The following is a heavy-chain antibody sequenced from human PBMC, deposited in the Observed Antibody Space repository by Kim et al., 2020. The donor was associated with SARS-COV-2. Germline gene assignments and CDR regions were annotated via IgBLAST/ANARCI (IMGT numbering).Heavy chain of an antibody. CDR1: GYNFRDFW. J-gene: IGHJ6*02. V-gene: IGHV5-51*01. D-gene: IGHD1-26*01. CDR2: IYPGDSDT. CDR3: TRLSWGAGMIFHKEHREGRQGFDV. Sequence: GESLKISCQGSGYNFRDFWIVWVRQMPGKGLEVMVIIYPGDSDTRYTPSFLGQVTISAANSISTAELQWSSLKASDSAIYYCTRLSWGAGMIFHKEHREGRQGFDVWGQGTTLTVSS.